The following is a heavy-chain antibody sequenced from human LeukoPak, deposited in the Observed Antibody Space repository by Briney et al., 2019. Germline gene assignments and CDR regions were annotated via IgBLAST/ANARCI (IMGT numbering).Heavy chain of an antibody. CDR1: GFTFSSYA. J-gene: IGHJ4*02. D-gene: IGHD2-2*01. Sequence: GGSLRLSCAASGFTFSSYAMSWVRQAPGKGLEWVSAISGSGGSTYYADSVKGRFTISRDNSKNTLYLQMNSLRAEDTAVYYCAKDRGYCSSTSCYVDYFDYWGQGTLVTVSS. V-gene: IGHV3-23*01. CDR2: ISGSGGST. CDR3: AKDRGYCSSTSCYVDYFDY.